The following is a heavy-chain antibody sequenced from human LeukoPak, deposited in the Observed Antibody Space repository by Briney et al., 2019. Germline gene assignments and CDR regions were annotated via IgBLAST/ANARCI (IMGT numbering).Heavy chain of an antibody. CDR3: ARYYPNRRNYYDNSGPRISGWGYYYYYYMDV. CDR1: GESFSGYY. CDR2: INHSGST. Sequence: SETLSLTCAVYGESFSGYYWSWIRLPPGKGLEWIGEINHSGSTNYNPSLKSRVTISVDTSKNQFSLKLSSVTAADTAVYYCARYYPNRRNYYDNSGPRISGWGYYYYYYMDVWGKGTTVTISS. D-gene: IGHD3-22*01. V-gene: IGHV4-34*01. J-gene: IGHJ6*03.